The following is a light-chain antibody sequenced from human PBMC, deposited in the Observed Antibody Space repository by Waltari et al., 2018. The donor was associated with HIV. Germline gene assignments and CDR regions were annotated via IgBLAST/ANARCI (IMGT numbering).Light chain of an antibody. V-gene: IGKV3-15*01. CDR3: QQYYNWPGT. J-gene: IGKJ1*01. CDR1: QNIRGD. CDR2: GAS. Sequence: EIVLTQSPAILSGSPGERVTLSCRASQNIRGDLAWYQQKPGQAPRLLIYGASTRATGVPATVSGSGSGTDFTLTISSLQVDDSVVYYCQQYYNWPGTFGQGTKVEV.